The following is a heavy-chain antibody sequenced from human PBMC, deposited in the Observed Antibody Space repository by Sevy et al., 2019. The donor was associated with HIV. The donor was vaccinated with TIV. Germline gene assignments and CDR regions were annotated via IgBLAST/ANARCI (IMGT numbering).Heavy chain of an antibody. Sequence: GGSLRLSCAASGFTFINYTMNWVRQAPGKGLECVSSIGISSCYIYYEESVKGRFTISRDNAKNSLYLQMNSLRAEDISVYYCARANLDSSGSYDAFDIWGQGTMVTVSS. CDR2: IGISSCYI. V-gene: IGHV3-21*01. J-gene: IGHJ3*02. D-gene: IGHD3-22*01. CDR1: GFTFINYT. CDR3: ARANLDSSGSYDAFDI.